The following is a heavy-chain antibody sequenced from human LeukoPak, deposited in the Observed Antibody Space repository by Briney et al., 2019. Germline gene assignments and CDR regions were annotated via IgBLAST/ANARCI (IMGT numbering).Heavy chain of an antibody. J-gene: IGHJ4*02. CDR3: ARGGDSGYDQYYFDY. CDR1: GFTFSSYS. CDR2: ISSSSSYI. D-gene: IGHD5-12*01. V-gene: IGHV3-21*01. Sequence: PGGSLRLSCAASGFTFSSYSMNWVRQAPGKGLEWVSSISSSSSYIYYADSVKGRFTISRDNAKNSLYLQMNSLRAEDTAVYYCARGGDSGYDQYYFDYWAQGTLVTVSS.